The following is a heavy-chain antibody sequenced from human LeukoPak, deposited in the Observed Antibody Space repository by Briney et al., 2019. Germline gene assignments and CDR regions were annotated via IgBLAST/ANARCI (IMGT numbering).Heavy chain of an antibody. CDR2: INHSGST. CDR3: ARVPILTRYWYFDL. Sequence: SETLSLTCAVYGGSFSGYYWSWIRQPPGKGLEWIGEINHSGSTNYNPSLKSRVTISVDKSKNQFSLKLSSVTAADTAVYYCARVPILTRYWYFDLWGRGTLVTVSS. D-gene: IGHD2-21*01. V-gene: IGHV4-34*01. CDR1: GGSFSGYY. J-gene: IGHJ2*01.